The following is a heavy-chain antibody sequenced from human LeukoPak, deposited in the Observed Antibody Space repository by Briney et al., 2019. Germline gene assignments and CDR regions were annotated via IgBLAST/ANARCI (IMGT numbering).Heavy chain of an antibody. V-gene: IGHV4-59*01. CDR1: GGSISSYY. D-gene: IGHD1-26*01. CDR2: IYHSGST. J-gene: IGHJ5*02. CDR3: ARGSGSYSNWFDP. Sequence: PSETLSLTCTVSGGSISSYYWSWIRQPPGKGLEWIGYIYHSGSTNYNPSLKSRVTISVDTSKNQFSLKLNSVTAADTAVYYCARGSGSYSNWFDPWGQGTLVTVSS.